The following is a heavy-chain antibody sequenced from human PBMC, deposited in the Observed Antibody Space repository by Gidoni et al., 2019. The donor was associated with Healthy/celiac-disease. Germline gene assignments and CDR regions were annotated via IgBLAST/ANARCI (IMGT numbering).Heavy chain of an antibody. D-gene: IGHD2-15*01. V-gene: IGHV3-23*01. CDR3: ATRSGDFDY. J-gene: IGHJ4*02. Sequence: EVQLLESGGGLVQPGGSLRLSCAASVFTFSRYAMSWVRQGPGKRLEWVSAISGSGGSTYYADSVKGRFTISRDNSKNTLYLQMTSLRAEDTAVYYCATRSGDFDYWGQGTLVTVSS. CDR2: ISGSGGST. CDR1: VFTFSRYA.